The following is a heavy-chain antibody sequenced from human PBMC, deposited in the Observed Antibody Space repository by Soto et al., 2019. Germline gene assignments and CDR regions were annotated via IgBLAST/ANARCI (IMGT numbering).Heavy chain of an antibody. CDR3: ARSGEVSASDYFGF. CDR2: ISWNSGRI. J-gene: IGHJ4*02. Sequence: EVQLVQYGGGWVQPGRSLRLSCGASGFTFDDYGMHWVRQAPGKGLEWVSSISWNSGRIGYADSVKGRFTISRDNVKNSLYLQMNSLRAEDTALYYCARSGEVSASDYFGFWGQGTLVTVSS. CDR1: GFTFDDYG. D-gene: IGHD3-22*01. V-gene: IGHV3-9*01.